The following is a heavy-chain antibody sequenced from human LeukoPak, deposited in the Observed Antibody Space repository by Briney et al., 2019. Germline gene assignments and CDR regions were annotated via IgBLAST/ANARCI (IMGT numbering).Heavy chain of an antibody. CDR2: IKQDGSEK. CDR3: ARHAGYCSGGGCYDDAFDI. V-gene: IGHV3-7*03. Sequence: GGSLRLSCAASGFTFSSYWMSWVRQAPGKGLEWVANIKQDGSEKYYVDSVKGRFTIPRDNAKNSLYLQMNSLRAEDTAVYYCARHAGYCSGGGCYDDAFDIWGQGTMVTVSS. J-gene: IGHJ3*02. D-gene: IGHD2-15*01. CDR1: GFTFSSYW.